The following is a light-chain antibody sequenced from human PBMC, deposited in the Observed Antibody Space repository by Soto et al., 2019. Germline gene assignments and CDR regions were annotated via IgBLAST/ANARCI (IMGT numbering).Light chain of an antibody. CDR3: QHYNNGPPWT. V-gene: IGKV3-15*01. CDR1: QSVSSN. Sequence: IVMTQSPGTLSVSPGERAALSCRASQSVSSNLAWYQQKPGQAPRLLIYGASTRATGIPARFSGSGSGTEFTLTISSLQSEDFAVYYCQHYNNGPPWTFGQGTKVDIK. CDR2: GAS. J-gene: IGKJ1*01.